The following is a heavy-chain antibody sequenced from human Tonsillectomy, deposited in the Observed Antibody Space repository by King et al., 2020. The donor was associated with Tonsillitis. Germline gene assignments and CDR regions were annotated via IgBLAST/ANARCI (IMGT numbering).Heavy chain of an antibody. J-gene: IGHJ4*02. CDR2: IKTKGDGGTT. V-gene: IGHV3-15*01. CDR3: TTSGSYPQSRDY. Sequence: VQLVESGGGLVKPGGSLRLSCAASGFTFSDAWMTWVRQAPGKGLEWVGLIKTKGDGGTTEYAAPVKGRFPISRDDSKNTLYLQMNSLKTEDTAVYYCTTSGSYPQSRDYWGQGTLVAISS. CDR1: GFTFSDAW. D-gene: IGHD1-26*01.